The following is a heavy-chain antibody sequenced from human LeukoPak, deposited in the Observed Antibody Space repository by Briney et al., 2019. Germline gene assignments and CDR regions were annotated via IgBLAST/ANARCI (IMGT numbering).Heavy chain of an antibody. J-gene: IGHJ5*02. CDR1: GYTFTSYG. CDR3: ARDSAWRRGIASDGTGWFDP. Sequence: ASVKVSCKASGYTFTSYGISWVRQAPGQGLEWMGWISAYNGNTHYAEKLQGRVTMTTDTSTTTAQMELRSLRSDDTAVCYCARDSAWRRGIASDGTGWFDPWGQGTLVTVSS. V-gene: IGHV1-18*01. D-gene: IGHD6-13*01. CDR2: ISAYNGNT.